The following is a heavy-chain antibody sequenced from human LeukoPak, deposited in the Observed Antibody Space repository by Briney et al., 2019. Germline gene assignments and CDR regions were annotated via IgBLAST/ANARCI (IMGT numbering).Heavy chain of an antibody. CDR1: GYTFTGHY. CDR3: AREVGYSSSWYGWFDP. J-gene: IGHJ5*02. CDR2: INPNTGAA. Sequence: ASVKVSCKASGYTFTGHYMHWVRQAPGQGLEWMGRINPNTGAAGYAQKFQGRVTMTRDASISTAYMEVHRLRSDDTAVYFCAREVGYSSSWYGWFDPWGQGTRVPVSS. V-gene: IGHV1-2*06. D-gene: IGHD6-13*01.